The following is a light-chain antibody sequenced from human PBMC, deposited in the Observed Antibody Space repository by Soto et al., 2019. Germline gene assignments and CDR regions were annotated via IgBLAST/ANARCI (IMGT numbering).Light chain of an antibody. CDR3: MQGTFWPYT. J-gene: IGKJ2*01. V-gene: IGKV2-30*01. Sequence: DVVMTQSPLSLPVTLGQTASISCRSSQSLVYGDGNTYLNWFHQRPGQSPRRLIYKVSNRDSGVPDRFSGSGSVTDFTLTISRVEAEDVGVYYCMQGTFWPYTFGQGTKLEIK. CDR2: KVS. CDR1: QSLVYGDGNTY.